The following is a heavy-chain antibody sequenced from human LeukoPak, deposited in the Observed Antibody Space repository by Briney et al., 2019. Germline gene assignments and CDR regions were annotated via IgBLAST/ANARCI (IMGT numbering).Heavy chain of an antibody. D-gene: IGHD3-10*01. CDR2: INHSGST. V-gene: IGHV4-34*01. CDR3: ARLRSITMVRGVITRTMNFDY. Sequence: PSETLSLTCAVYGGSFSGYYWSWIRQPPGKGLEWIGEINHSGSTNYNPSLKSRVTISVDTSKNQFSLKLSSVTAADTAVYYCARLRSITMVRGVITRTMNFDYWGQGTLVTVSS. CDR1: GGSFSGYY. J-gene: IGHJ4*02.